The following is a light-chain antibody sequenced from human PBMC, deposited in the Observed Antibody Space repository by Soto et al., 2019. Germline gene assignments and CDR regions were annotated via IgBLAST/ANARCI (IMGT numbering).Light chain of an antibody. J-gene: IGKJ1*01. CDR2: GAF. Sequence: IVLTHSPATLSFSPGERATLSFRASQSVSSTYLSWYRQKPCQSPRLLIYGAFKRATGIPDRFSGSGSGTDFTLTISRMEPEDFAVYCCQQYGSSPRTFGQGTKVDIK. CDR1: QSVSSTY. CDR3: QQYGSSPRT. V-gene: IGKV3-20*01.